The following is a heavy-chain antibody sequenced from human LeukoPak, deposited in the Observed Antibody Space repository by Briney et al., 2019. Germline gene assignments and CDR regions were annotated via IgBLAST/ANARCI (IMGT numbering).Heavy chain of an antibody. CDR1: GGSFSGYY. D-gene: IGHD3-9*01. CDR3: ARGRYDILTGYSPHDY. V-gene: IGHV4-34*01. Sequence: SETLSLTCAVSGGSFSGYYWSWIRQPPGKGLGWIGEINHSGSTNYNPSLKSRVTISVDTSKNQFSLKLSSVTAADTAVYYCARGRYDILTGYSPHDYWGQGTLVTVSS. CDR2: INHSGST. J-gene: IGHJ4*02.